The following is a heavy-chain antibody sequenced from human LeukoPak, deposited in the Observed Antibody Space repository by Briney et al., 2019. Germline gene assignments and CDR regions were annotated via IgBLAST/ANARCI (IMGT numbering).Heavy chain of an antibody. D-gene: IGHD3-10*01. V-gene: IGHV4-39*01. CDR1: GASISSSTYY. CDR2: FDYSGSI. CDR3: ARRGGSGIRGDYYFDY. J-gene: IGHJ4*02. Sequence: PSETLSLTCTVSGASISSSTYYWGWIRQPPGKGLEWIRSFDYSGSIYYNPSLQSRVTISVDTSKNQFSLKLSSVTAADKAVYYCARRGGSGIRGDYYFDYWGQGTVVTVSS.